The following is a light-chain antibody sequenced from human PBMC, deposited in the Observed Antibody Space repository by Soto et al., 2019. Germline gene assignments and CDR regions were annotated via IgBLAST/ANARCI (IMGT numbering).Light chain of an antibody. Sequence: QSVLTQSPSASGTPGQRVTISCSGSSSNSGSNTVNWYQQLPGTAPKLLMYSNNQRPSGVPDRFSGSKSGTSASLAVSGLQSEDEADYYCAAWDDSLNGWVFGGGTKLTVL. CDR1: SSNSGSNT. V-gene: IGLV1-44*01. CDR2: SNN. CDR3: AAWDDSLNGWV. J-gene: IGLJ3*02.